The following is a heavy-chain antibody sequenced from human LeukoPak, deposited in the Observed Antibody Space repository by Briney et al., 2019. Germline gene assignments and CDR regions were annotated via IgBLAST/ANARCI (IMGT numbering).Heavy chain of an antibody. CDR1: GYTFTDYA. CDR2: IKPNSGGT. CDR3: ATDYSDTWTGFDY. D-gene: IGHD1-1*01. Sequence: ASVKVSCKASGYTFTDYAMYWVRQAPGQGLEWMGRIKPNSGGTNYAQKFQGRATMTRDMSVSTAYMELSGLRSDDTAVYYCATDYSDTWTGFDYWGQGTLVAVSS. V-gene: IGHV1-2*06. J-gene: IGHJ4*02.